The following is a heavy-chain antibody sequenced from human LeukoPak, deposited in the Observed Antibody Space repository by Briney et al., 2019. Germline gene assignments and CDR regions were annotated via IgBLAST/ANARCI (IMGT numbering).Heavy chain of an antibody. Sequence: GRSLRLSCAASGFTFSSYGMHWVRQAPGKGLEWVAVIWYDGSNKYYADSVKGRFTISRDNSKSTLYLQMNSLRAEDTAVYYCARAGFYCSSTSCYAYYYYYGMDVWGQGTTVTVSS. V-gene: IGHV3-33*01. D-gene: IGHD2-2*01. J-gene: IGHJ6*02. CDR3: ARAGFYCSSTSCYAYYYYYGMDV. CDR2: IWYDGSNK. CDR1: GFTFSSYG.